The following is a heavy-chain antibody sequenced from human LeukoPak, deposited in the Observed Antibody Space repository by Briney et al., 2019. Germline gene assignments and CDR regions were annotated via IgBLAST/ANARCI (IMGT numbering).Heavy chain of an antibody. Sequence: ASVKVSCKASGYTFTSYGISWVRQAPGQGLEWMGWISAYNGNTNYAQKLQGRVTMTTDTSTSTAYMELRSLRSDDTAVYYCARDALYFFYSSGYRGILNWGQGTLVTVSS. CDR2: ISAYNGNT. CDR3: ARDALYFFYSSGYRGILN. V-gene: IGHV1-18*01. CDR1: GYTFTSYG. D-gene: IGHD3-22*01. J-gene: IGHJ4*02.